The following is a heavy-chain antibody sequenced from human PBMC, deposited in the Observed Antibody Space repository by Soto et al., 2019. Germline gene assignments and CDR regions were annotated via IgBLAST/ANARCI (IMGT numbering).Heavy chain of an antibody. CDR1: GFTFSSYG. J-gene: IGHJ6*02. D-gene: IGHD6-6*01. CDR3: AEDLLSSSSDHYYYYGMDV. V-gene: IGHV3-30*18. Sequence: PGGSLRLSCAASGFTFSSYGMHWVRQAPGKGLEWVAVISYDGSNKYYADSVKGRFTISRDNSKNTLYLQMSSLRAEDTAVYYCAEDLLSSSSDHYYYYGMDVWGQGTTVTVSS. CDR2: ISYDGSNK.